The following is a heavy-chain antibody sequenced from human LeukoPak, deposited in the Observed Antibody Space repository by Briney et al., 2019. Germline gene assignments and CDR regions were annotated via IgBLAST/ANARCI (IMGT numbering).Heavy chain of an antibody. D-gene: IGHD3-10*01. J-gene: IGHJ5*02. Sequence: ASVKVSCKASGYTFTSYYMHWVRQAPGQGLEWMGIINPSGGSTSYAQKFQGRVTMTRDTSTSTVYMELSSLRSEGTAVYYCARAGTNMVRITNWFDPWGQGTQVTVSS. CDR2: INPSGGST. V-gene: IGHV1-46*01. CDR3: ARAGTNMVRITNWFDP. CDR1: GYTFTSYY.